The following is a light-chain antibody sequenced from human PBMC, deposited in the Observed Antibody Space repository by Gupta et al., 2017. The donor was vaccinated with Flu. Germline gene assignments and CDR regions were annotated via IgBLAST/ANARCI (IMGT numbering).Light chain of an antibody. CDR3: RQALQTLYT. CDR1: QSLLHHNGYNY. CDR2: LGS. J-gene: IGKJ2*01. V-gene: IGKV2-28*01. Sequence: DIVMTQSPLSLPVTPGEPASISCRSSQSLLHHNGYNYLDWYLQKPGQSPQLLIYLGSNRASGVPDRFSGSGSATDFTLRISRVEAEDVGVYYCRQALQTLYTFGQGTKLEIK.